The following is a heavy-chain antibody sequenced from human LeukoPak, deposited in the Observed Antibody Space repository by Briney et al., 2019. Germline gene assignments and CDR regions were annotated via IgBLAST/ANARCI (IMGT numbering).Heavy chain of an antibody. D-gene: IGHD2-15*01. Sequence: GASVKVSCKASGYIFTSYDINWVRQATGQGLEWMGWMNPNSDNTGYAQKFQGRVTMTRNNSINTAYLELSSLTSEDTAVYYCARCSAGARKKNDFWGQGTLVTVSS. CDR3: ARCSAGARKKNDF. CDR2: MNPNSDNT. J-gene: IGHJ4*02. V-gene: IGHV1-8*01. CDR1: GYIFTSYD.